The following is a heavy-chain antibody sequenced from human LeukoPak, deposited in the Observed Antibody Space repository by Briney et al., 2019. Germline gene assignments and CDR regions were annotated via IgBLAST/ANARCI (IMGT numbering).Heavy chain of an antibody. J-gene: IGHJ4*02. CDR1: GFTFSSYG. D-gene: IGHD6-13*01. Sequence: GGSLRLSCAASGFTFSSYGMHWVRQAPGKGLEWVAVIWYDGSNKYYADSVKGRFTISRDNSKNTLYLQMNSLRAEDTAVYYCARDFSLSSSWLGYWGQGTLVTVSS. CDR2: IWYDGSNK. V-gene: IGHV3-33*01. CDR3: ARDFSLSSSWLGY.